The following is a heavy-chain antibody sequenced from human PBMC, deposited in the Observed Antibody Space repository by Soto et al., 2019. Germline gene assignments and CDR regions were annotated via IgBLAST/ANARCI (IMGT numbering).Heavy chain of an antibody. V-gene: IGHV4-31*03. J-gene: IGHJ4*02. CDR2: TSNSGST. Sequence: QVQLQESGPGLVKPSQTLSLTCTVSGGSITSSGYYWSWIRQHPGEGLEWIGFTSNSGSTSYNPSLKSRVTISEDTSSNQFSLNLKSVTAADTAVYYGARGGGSTKVDYWGQGTLVTVSP. CDR1: GGSITSSGYY. D-gene: IGHD2-2*01. CDR3: ARGGGSTKVDY.